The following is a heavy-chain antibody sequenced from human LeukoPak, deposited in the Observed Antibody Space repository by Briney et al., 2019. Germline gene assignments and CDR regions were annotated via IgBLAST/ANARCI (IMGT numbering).Heavy chain of an antibody. CDR3: ARVGGGSYGDYYFDY. Sequence: PGGSLRLSCAASGFTFSSYWMSWVRQAPGKGLEWVANIKEDGSEKYYVDSVKGRFTISRDNAKNSLYLQMNSLRVEDTAVYYCARVGGGSYGDYYFDYWGQETLVTVSS. CDR1: GFTFSSYW. CDR2: IKEDGSEK. V-gene: IGHV3-7*01. J-gene: IGHJ4*02. D-gene: IGHD4-17*01.